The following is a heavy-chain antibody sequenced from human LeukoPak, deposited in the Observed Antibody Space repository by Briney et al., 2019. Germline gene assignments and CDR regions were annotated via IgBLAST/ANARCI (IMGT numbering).Heavy chain of an antibody. CDR3: ARTGFHWDLDY. J-gene: IGHJ4*02. D-gene: IGHD7-27*01. Sequence: PGGSLRLSCAASGFTFSRYWMSWVRQAPGKGLEWVANINQDGSETYYVDSLKSRFTISRDNAKNSLYLQMNSLRAEDTAVYYCARTGFHWDLDYWGQGILVTVSS. CDR2: INQDGSET. CDR1: GFTFSRYW. V-gene: IGHV3-7*03.